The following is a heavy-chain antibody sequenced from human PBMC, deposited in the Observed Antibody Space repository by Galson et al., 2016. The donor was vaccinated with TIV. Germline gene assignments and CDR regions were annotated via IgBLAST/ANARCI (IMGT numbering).Heavy chain of an antibody. CDR2: IDRDGSRI. CDR3: AKNSRPDASMDYYYYQGMDV. Sequence: LRLSCAASGFSFSSYWMHWVRQAPGKGLVWVSRIDRDGSRITYADSAKGRFTISRDNAKNTLYLQMNSLRAEDTAVYYCAKNSRPDASMDYYYYQGMDVWGRGTTVIVSS. D-gene: IGHD5-18*01. V-gene: IGHV3-74*01. J-gene: IGHJ6*02. CDR1: GFSFSSYW.